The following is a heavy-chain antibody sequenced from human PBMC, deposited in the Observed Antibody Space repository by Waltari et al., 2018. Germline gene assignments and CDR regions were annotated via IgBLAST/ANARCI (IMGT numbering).Heavy chain of an antibody. V-gene: IGHV3-23*01. D-gene: IGHD6-13*01. CDR2: ISGSGGSK. Sequence: EVQLLESGGGLVQPGGSLRLSCAASGFTFSSYAMSWVRQAPGKGLEWVSVISGSGGSKYYAGSVKGRFTSSRDKTKNTLYLQMNSLRAEDTAVYYCAREGAAASGIYYYYVMDVWGQGTTVTVSS. CDR3: AREGAAASGIYYYYVMDV. CDR1: GFTFSSYA. J-gene: IGHJ6*02.